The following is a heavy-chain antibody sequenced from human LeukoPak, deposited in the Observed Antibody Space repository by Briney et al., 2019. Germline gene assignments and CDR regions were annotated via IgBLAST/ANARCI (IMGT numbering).Heavy chain of an antibody. V-gene: IGHV1-69*04. CDR2: IIPILGIA. Sequence: ASVKVSCKASGGTFSSYAISWVRQAPGQGLEWMERIIPILGIANYAQKFQGRVTITADKSTSTAYMELSSLRSEDTAVYYCAREPHSYYYYYGMDVWGQGTTVTVSS. J-gene: IGHJ6*02. D-gene: IGHD5-18*01. CDR1: GGTFSSYA. CDR3: AREPHSYYYYYGMDV.